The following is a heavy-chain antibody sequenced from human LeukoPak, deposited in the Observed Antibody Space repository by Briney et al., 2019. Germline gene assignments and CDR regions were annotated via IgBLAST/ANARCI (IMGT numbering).Heavy chain of an antibody. CDR2: ISSSSSYI. Sequence: GGSPRLSCAASGFTFSSYSMNWVRQAPGKGLEWVSSISSSSSYIYYADSVKGRFTISRDNAKNSLYLQMNSLRAEDTAVYYCAGEGDSSSSDYWGQGILVTVSS. V-gene: IGHV3-21*01. J-gene: IGHJ4*02. D-gene: IGHD6-6*01. CDR3: AGEGDSSSSDY. CDR1: GFTFSSYS.